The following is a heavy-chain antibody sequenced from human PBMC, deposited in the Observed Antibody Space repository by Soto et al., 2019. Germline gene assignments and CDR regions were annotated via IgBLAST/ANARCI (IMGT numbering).Heavy chain of an antibody. V-gene: IGHV4-59*01. CDR3: ASGKGGNVAFNI. Sequence: SETLSLTCTVSSTVSGDSISRNYWSWIRQPQGKGLEWIGYISYSGSAEYNASLKSRVTISIDTSKNQFSLNLSSVTVAYSAVYFCASGKGGNVAFNIWGQGTMVTVSS. J-gene: IGHJ3*02. CDR1: GDSISRNY. CDR2: ISYSGSA. D-gene: IGHD2-15*01.